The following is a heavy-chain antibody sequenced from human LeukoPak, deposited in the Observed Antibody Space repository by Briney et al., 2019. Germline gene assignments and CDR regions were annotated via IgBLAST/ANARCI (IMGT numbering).Heavy chain of an antibody. CDR2: ISGSGGST. CDR1: GFTFSSYA. V-gene: IGHV3-23*01. D-gene: IGHD3-22*01. CDR3: AKDRSYYYDSSGYYYFDY. J-gene: IGHJ4*02. Sequence: GGSLRLSCAASGFTFSSYAMGWVRQAPGKGLEWVSAISGSGGSTYYADSVKGRFTISRDNSKNTLYLQMNSLRAEDTAVYYCAKDRSYYYDSSGYYYFDYWGQGTLVTVSS.